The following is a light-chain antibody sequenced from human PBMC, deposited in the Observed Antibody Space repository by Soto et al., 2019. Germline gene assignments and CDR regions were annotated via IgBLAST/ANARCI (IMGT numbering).Light chain of an antibody. CDR3: SAYAGRNNFV. CDR1: SSDIGDNY. V-gene: IGLV2-8*01. Sequence: QSALTQPPSASGSPGQSVTISCTGTSSDIGDNYVSWYQQHPGKAPKLIIYEVSLRPSGVPDRFSGSKSGNTASLTVSGLQTEDEADYYCSAYAGRNNFVFGSGTKVTVL. CDR2: EVS. J-gene: IGLJ1*01.